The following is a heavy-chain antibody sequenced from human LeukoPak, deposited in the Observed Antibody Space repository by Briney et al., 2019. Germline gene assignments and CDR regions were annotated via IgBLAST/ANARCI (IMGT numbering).Heavy chain of an antibody. V-gene: IGHV4-31*03. CDR2: IYYSGST. J-gene: IGHJ4*02. Sequence: SETLSLTCTVSGGSISSGGYYWSWIRQHPGKGLEWIGYIYYSGSTYYNPSLKSRVTISVDTSKNQFSLKLSSVTAADTAVYCCARSVRRDGPFDYWGQGTLVTVSS. CDR3: ARSVRRDGPFDY. D-gene: IGHD5-24*01. CDR1: GGSISSGGYY.